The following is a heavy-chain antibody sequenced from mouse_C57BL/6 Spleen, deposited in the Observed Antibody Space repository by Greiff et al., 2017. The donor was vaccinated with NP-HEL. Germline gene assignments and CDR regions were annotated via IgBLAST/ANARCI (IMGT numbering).Heavy chain of an antibody. D-gene: IGHD1-1*02. CDR2: ISYDGSN. J-gene: IGHJ2*01. CDR1: GYSITSGYY. CDR3: ASRGYGGNYDY. V-gene: IGHV3-6*01. Sequence: VQLKESGPGLVKPSQSLSLTCSVTGYSITSGYYWNWIRQFPGNKLEWMGYISYDGSNNYNPSLKNRISITRDTSKNQFFLKLNSVTTEDTATYYGASRGYGGNYDYWGQGTTLTVSS.